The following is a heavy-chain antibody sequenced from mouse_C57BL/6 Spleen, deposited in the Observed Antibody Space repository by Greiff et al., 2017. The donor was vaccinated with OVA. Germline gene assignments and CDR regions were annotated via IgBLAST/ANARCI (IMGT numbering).Heavy chain of an antibody. CDR1: GYAFSSYW. CDR3: ARSDYSNYEDY. J-gene: IGHJ2*01. V-gene: IGHV1-80*01. Sequence: VQGVESGAELVKPGASVKISCKASGYAFSSYWMNWVKQRPGKGLEWIGQIYPGDGDTNYNGKFKGKATLTADKSSSTAYMQLSSLTSEDSAVYFCARSDYSNYEDYWGQGTTLTVSS. D-gene: IGHD2-5*01. CDR2: IYPGDGDT.